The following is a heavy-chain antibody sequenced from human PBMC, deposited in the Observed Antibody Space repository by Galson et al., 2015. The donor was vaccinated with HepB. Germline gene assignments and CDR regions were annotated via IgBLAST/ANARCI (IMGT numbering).Heavy chain of an antibody. CDR2: IIPILGMA. Sequence: SVKVSCKASGGTFNSYTITWVRQAPGQGLEWMGRIIPILGMANYAQKFQGRITITADKSTTTAYMELSSLRSEDTAVYYCARRYYHSGSSFDYWGQGNLVTVSS. CDR1: GGTFNSYT. D-gene: IGHD3-10*01. J-gene: IGHJ4*02. CDR3: ARRYYHSGSSFDY. V-gene: IGHV1-69*02.